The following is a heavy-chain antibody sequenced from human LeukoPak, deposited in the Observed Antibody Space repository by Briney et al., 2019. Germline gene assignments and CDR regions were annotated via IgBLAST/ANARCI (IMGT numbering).Heavy chain of an antibody. V-gene: IGHV4-30-4*01. D-gene: IGHD3-22*01. J-gene: IGHJ4*02. Sequence: SETLSLTCTVSGGSISSGDYYWSWIRQPPGKGLEWIGYIYYSGSTYYNPSLKSRVTISVDTSKNQFSLKLSSVTAADTAVYYCAGVPYDSSGYYFDYWGQGTLVTVSS. CDR1: GGSISSGDYY. CDR3: AGVPYDSSGYYFDY. CDR2: IYYSGST.